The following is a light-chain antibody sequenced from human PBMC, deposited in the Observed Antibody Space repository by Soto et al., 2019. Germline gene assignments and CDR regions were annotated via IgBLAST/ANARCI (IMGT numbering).Light chain of an antibody. CDR1: QSVSIY. CDR2: ASS. V-gene: IGKV1-39*01. J-gene: IGKJ2*01. Sequence: IQMTESPSSLSASLVDRFTITCRTSQSVSIYVNWYQQKPGKAPILLIYASSSLQSGVPSRFSGSGSGTDFTLTISSLEPEDFATYYCQQSYSTPTFGQGTKVDIK. CDR3: QQSYSTPT.